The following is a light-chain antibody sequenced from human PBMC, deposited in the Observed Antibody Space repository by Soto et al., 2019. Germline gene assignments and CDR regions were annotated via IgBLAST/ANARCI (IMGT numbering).Light chain of an antibody. V-gene: IGLV2-11*01. CDR3: CSYAGGHTWV. Sequence: QSVLTQPRSVSGSPGQSVTISCTGASSDVGDYDFVSWYLQHPGKVPKVIIYDVSEWPSGVPHRFSGSKSGNTASLTISGLQPEDEAVYYCCSYAGGHTWVFGGGTQLTVL. J-gene: IGLJ7*01. CDR2: DVS. CDR1: SSDVGDYDF.